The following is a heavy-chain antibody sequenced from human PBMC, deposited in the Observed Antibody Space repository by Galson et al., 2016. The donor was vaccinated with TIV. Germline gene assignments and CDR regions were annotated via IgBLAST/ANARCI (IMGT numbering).Heavy chain of an antibody. CDR2: ISGYHGNK. CDR3: ARVPTKTFDFWSGFDNSFCMDV. J-gene: IGHJ6*04. CDR1: GYTLSSYS. D-gene: IGHD3-3*01. Sequence: SVKVSCKASGYTLSSYSISWVRQAPGQGLEWMGWISGYHGNKNYAQKFQDRVTMTTDTSTNTAYMELRSLRSDDTAVYYCARVPTKTFDFWSGFDNSFCMDVWGKGTTVTVSS. V-gene: IGHV1-18*01.